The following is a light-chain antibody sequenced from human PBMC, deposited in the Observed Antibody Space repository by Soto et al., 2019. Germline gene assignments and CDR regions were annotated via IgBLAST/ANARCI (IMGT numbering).Light chain of an antibody. V-gene: IGKV3-20*01. CDR2: GAS. J-gene: IGKJ1*01. CDR3: QHYGSSWT. Sequence: EIVLTQSPGTLSLSPGERATLSCRASQSDSSSYLAWYQQKPGQAPRLLIYGASSRATGIPDRFSGSGSGTDYTLTVSRLEPDDFAVYYCQHYGSSWTFGQGTKVEIK. CDR1: QSDSSSY.